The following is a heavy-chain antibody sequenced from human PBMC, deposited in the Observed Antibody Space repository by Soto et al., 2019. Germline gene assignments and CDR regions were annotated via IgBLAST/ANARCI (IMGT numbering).Heavy chain of an antibody. J-gene: IGHJ5*02. CDR3: ARLKGWFDP. Sequence: SETLSLTCAVSGGSISSGGYSWSWIRQPPGKGLEWIGYIYHSGSTYYNPSLKSRVTISVDRSKNQFSLKLSSVTAADTAVYYCARLKGWFDPWGQGTLVTVSS. CDR2: IYHSGST. V-gene: IGHV4-30-2*01. CDR1: GGSISSGGYS.